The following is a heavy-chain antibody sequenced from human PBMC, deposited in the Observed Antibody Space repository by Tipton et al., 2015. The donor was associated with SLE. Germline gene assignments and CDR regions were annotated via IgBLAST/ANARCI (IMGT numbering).Heavy chain of an antibody. V-gene: IGHV3-30*02. CDR3: AKEFYDFPV. J-gene: IGHJ6*02. Sequence: FLRLSCVASGFTFSSYGMHWIRQAPGKGLEWVAFIRFDGSNKYYADSVKGRFTISRDNSKNTVYLQMSSLRAEDTAVYYCAKEFYDFPVWGQGTTVTVSS. CDR1: GFTFSSYG. D-gene: IGHD3-3*01. CDR2: IRFDGSNK.